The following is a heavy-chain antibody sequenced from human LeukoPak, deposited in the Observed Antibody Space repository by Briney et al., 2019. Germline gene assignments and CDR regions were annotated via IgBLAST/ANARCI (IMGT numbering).Heavy chain of an antibody. J-gene: IGHJ4*02. CDR3: ARQDYYDSSGYLFDY. V-gene: IGHV5-51*01. Sequence: GESLKISCKGSGYSFNTYWIGWVRQMPGKGLEWMGIIYPGDSDTKYSPSFQGQVTISADKSISTAYLQWSSLKASDAAMYYCARQDYYDSSGYLFDYWGQGTLVTVSS. CDR2: IYPGDSDT. CDR1: GYSFNTYW. D-gene: IGHD3-22*01.